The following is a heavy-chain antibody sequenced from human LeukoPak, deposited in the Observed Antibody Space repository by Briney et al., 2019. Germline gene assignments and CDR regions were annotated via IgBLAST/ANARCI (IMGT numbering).Heavy chain of an antibody. Sequence: GALRLSCAASGFTFSSYAMSWVRQAPGKGLEWVSTISGSGGNTYYADSVKGRFTISRDNSKNTLYLQMNSLRAEDTAVFYCAKGLLYSSGWRPTDYWGQGTLVTVSS. D-gene: IGHD6-19*01. CDR1: GFTFSSYA. CDR3: AKGLLYSSGWRPTDY. V-gene: IGHV3-23*01. J-gene: IGHJ4*02. CDR2: ISGSGGNT.